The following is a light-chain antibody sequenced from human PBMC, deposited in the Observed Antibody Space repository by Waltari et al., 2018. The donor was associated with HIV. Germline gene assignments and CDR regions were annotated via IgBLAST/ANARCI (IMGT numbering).Light chain of an antibody. CDR3: QQRSNWPRT. CDR2: DVS. Sequence: EVVLTQSPVTLSWPTGERATLSGRASPSVRSNLAWYQQRPGQAPRLLIYDVSNRATDIPPRFSGSGSETDFSLTISSLEPEDFAVYYCQQRSNWPRTFGQGTRLEI. V-gene: IGKV3-11*01. CDR1: PSVRSN. J-gene: IGKJ2*01.